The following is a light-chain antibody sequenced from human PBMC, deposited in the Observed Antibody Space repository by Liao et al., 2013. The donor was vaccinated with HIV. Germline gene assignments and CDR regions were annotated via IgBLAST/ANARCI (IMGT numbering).Light chain of an antibody. CDR1: KVARKN. Sequence: SYDLSQPPSVSVSPGQTATITCSGDKVARKNVCWYQVKPGQSPEVVMYENYQRPSGIPDRFSGSRSGNTATLTIIGAQAVDEADYYCQAWDSNPAPYGTFVFGTGTQVSVL. CDR2: ENY. CDR3: QAWDSNPAPYGTFV. V-gene: IGLV3-1*01. J-gene: IGLJ1*01.